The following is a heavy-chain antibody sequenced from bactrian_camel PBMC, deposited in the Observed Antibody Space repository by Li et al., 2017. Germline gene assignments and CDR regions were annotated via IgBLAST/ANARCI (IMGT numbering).Heavy chain of an antibody. CDR3: AAEISPGLSLVTTGFGY. J-gene: IGHJ6*01. CDR2: IRSPGSTT. V-gene: IGHV3S26*01. CDR1: EQTYMQDC. Sequence: HVQLVESGGGSVQAGGSLRLSCTASEQTYMQDCMYWFRQAPGKEREVIATIRSPGSTTSYTDSVKGRFTTSRDNAKNTLYLQMNSLKPEDSAVYYCAAEISPGLSLVTTGFGYWGRGTQVTVS. D-gene: IGHD7*01.